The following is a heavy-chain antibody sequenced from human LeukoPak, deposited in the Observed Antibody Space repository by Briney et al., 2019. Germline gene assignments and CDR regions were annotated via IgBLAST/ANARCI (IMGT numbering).Heavy chain of an antibody. CDR2: INHSGST. D-gene: IGHD1-26*01. J-gene: IGHJ5*02. V-gene: IGHV4-34*01. CDR1: GVSFSGYY. CDR3: ARDSGSYYFRFDP. Sequence: SETLSLTCSVYGVSFSGYYWSWIRQPPGKGLEWIGEINHSGSTNYNPSLKSRVTISVDTSKNQFSLKLSSVTAADTAVYYCARDSGSYYFRFDPWGQGTLVTVSS.